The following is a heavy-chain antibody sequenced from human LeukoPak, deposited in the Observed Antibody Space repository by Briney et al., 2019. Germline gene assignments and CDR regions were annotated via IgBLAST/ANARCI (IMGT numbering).Heavy chain of an antibody. CDR1: GDSISSYY. V-gene: IGHV4-59*01. J-gene: IGHJ4*02. CDR3: AREGTAVTHFDY. D-gene: IGHD4-17*01. Sequence: SETLSLTCTVSGDSISSYYWSWIRQPSGKGLEWIGFIYSSGSTNYNPSLKSRVTISVDTSKNQFSLKLSSVTAADTAIYYCAREGTAVTHFDYWGQGTLVTVSS. CDR2: IYSSGST.